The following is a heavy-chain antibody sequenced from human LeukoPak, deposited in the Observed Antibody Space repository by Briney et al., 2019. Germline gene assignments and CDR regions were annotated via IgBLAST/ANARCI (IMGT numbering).Heavy chain of an antibody. V-gene: IGHV3-15*01. CDR1: GFAFNSAW. CDR3: TTDYFGGIKT. Sequence: GGSLRLSCATFGFAFNSAWISWVRQAPGKGLEWVGRIKGKTDRGTTDYATPVKARFIISRDDSKNTLFLQMNSLRTEDTAVYYCTTDYFGGIKTWGQGTLVTVSS. J-gene: IGHJ5*02. CDR2: IKGKTDRGTT. D-gene: IGHD3-16*01.